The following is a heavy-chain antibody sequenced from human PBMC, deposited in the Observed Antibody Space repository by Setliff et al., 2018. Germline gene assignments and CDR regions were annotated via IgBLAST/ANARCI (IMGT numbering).Heavy chain of an antibody. V-gene: IGHV3-7*03. CDR2: IKQDESEK. CDR3: VRDPWPTGYYSSGSYYSDY. D-gene: IGHD3-10*01. Sequence: GESLRLSCAASGFTFSSYWMSWVRQAPGKGLEWVANIKQDESEKYYVDSVKGRFIISRDNARNSLYLQLNNVRADDTAVYYCVRDPWPTGYYSSGSYYSDYWGQGTLVTVSS. J-gene: IGHJ4*02. CDR1: GFTFSSYW.